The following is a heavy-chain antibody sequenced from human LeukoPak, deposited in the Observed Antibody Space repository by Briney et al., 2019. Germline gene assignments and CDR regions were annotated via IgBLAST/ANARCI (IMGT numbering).Heavy chain of an antibody. D-gene: IGHD5-18*01. CDR2: IWYDGSNK. CDR3: ARDWGYSYGLDY. J-gene: IGHJ4*02. Sequence: GRSLRLSCAASGFTFSSYGMHWVRQAPGKGLEWVAVIWYDGSNKYYADSVKGRFTISRDNSKNTLYLQMNSLRAEDTAVYHCARDWGYSYGLDYWGQGTLVTVSS. CDR1: GFTFSSYG. V-gene: IGHV3-33*01.